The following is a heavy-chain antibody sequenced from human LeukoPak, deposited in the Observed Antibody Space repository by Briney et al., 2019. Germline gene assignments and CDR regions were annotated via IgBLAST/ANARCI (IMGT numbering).Heavy chain of an antibody. D-gene: IGHD3-3*01. Sequence: PGGSLRLSCAASGYTFTSYAMHWVRQAPGQRLEWMGWINAGNGNTKYSQKFQGRVTITRDTSASTAYMELSSLRSEDTAVYYCARGEYDFWSGYCFDPWGQGTLVTVSS. J-gene: IGHJ5*02. CDR2: INAGNGNT. V-gene: IGHV1-3*01. CDR3: ARGEYDFWSGYCFDP. CDR1: GYTFTSYA.